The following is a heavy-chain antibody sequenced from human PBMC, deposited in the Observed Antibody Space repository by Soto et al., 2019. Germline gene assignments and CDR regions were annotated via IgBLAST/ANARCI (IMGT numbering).Heavy chain of an antibody. D-gene: IGHD4-17*01. J-gene: IGHJ4*02. CDR2: VKQDGSVT. CDR1: GFTFTSYW. CDR3: ASQRDLGDYDY. Sequence: GGSLRLSCVASGFTFTSYWMSWVRQAPGKGMEWVANVKQDGSVTYYVDSVRGRFIISRDNAKNSVYLQMSSLTAEDTAVYYCASQRDLGDYDYWGQGILVTVSS. V-gene: IGHV3-7*01.